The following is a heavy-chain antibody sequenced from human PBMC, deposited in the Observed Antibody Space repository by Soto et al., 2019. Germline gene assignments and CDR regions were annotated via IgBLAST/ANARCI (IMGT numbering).Heavy chain of an antibody. CDR2: IYYSGST. J-gene: IGHJ4*02. CDR3: ARGLPSYYYDISGYFDY. Sequence: SETLSLTCTVSGGSISSSSYYWGWIRQPPGKGLEWIGSIYYSGSTYYNPSLKSRVTISVDTSKNLFSLKLRSVTAADTAVYYCARGLPSYYYDISGYFDYWGQGALVTVPQ. CDR1: GGSISSSSYY. D-gene: IGHD3-22*01. V-gene: IGHV4-39*07.